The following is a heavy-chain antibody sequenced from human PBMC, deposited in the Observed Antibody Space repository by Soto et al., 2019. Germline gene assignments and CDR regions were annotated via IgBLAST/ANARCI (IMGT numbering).Heavy chain of an antibody. CDR3: ARAPYGDGSYYYYGMDV. J-gene: IGHJ6*02. D-gene: IGHD4-17*01. Sequence: VQLQESGPGLVKPSETLSLTCIVSGGSVSSGTYYWTWIRQPPGKGLEWVANIKQDGSEKYYVDSVKGRFTISRDNAKNSLYLQMNSLRAEDTAVYYCARAPYGDGSYYYYGMDVWGQGTTVTVSS. V-gene: IGHV3-7*03. CDR1: GGSVSSGTYY. CDR2: IKQDGSEK.